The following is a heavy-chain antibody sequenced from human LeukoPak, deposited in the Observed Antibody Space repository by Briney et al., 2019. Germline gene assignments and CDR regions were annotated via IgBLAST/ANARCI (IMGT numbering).Heavy chain of an antibody. CDR3: AREAVLRFLEWDKDYYYYYYMDV. J-gene: IGHJ6*03. CDR2: ISAYNGNT. CDR1: GYTFTSYG. Sequence: GASVKVSCKASGYTFTSYGISWVRQAPGQGLEWMRWISAYNGNTNYAQKLQGRVTMTTDTSTSTAYMELRSLRSDDTAVYYCAREAVLRFLEWDKDYYYYYYMDVWGKGTTVTVSS. D-gene: IGHD3-3*01. V-gene: IGHV1-18*01.